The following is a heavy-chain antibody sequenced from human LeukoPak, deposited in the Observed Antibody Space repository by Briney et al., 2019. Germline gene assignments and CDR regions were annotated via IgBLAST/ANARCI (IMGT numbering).Heavy chain of an antibody. D-gene: IGHD5-12*01. Sequence: ASVKVSCKASGYSFTSYDINWVRQAPGQGLEWMGIINPSGGSTSYAQKFQGRVTMTRDMSTSTVYMELSSLRSEDTAVYYCARENGGGYHDYWGQGTLVTVSS. V-gene: IGHV1-46*01. CDR3: ARENGGGYHDY. CDR1: GYSFTSYD. CDR2: INPSGGST. J-gene: IGHJ4*02.